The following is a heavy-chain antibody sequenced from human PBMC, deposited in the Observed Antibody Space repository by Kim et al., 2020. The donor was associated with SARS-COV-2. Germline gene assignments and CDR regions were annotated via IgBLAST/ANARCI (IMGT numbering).Heavy chain of an antibody. CDR3: MKGGWDGI. J-gene: IGHJ3*01. V-gene: IGHV3-23*01. D-gene: IGHD3-10*01. Sequence: GGSLRLSCTTSGFTVTGHSMSWVRQAPGKGLEWVSSIYGSDGTTYSVDSVRRLFTISSDATKNPLYLQMTALGGDDAAFYYWMKGGWDGIRGHG. CDR2: IYGSDGTT. CDR1: GFTVTGHS.